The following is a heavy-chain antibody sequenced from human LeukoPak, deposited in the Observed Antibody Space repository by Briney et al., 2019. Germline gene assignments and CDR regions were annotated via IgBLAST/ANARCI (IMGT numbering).Heavy chain of an antibody. Sequence: PGGSLRLSCAGSGFTFSSYGMSWVRQAPGKGLEWVSCIRGSGTSTYYADSVKGRFTISRDNSKNTLYLQMNSLRADATAEYYFARSFGGSSGFDSWGQGTLVTVSS. V-gene: IGHV3-23*01. J-gene: IGHJ3*02. CDR3: ARSFGGSSGFDS. CDR1: GFTFSSYG. D-gene: IGHD3-22*01. CDR2: IRGSGTST.